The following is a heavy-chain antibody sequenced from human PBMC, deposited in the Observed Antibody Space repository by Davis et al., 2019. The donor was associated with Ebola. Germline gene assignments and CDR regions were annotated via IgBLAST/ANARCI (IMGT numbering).Heavy chain of an antibody. D-gene: IGHD1-26*01. J-gene: IGHJ4*02. CDR2: ILPGDSDT. V-gene: IGHV5-51*01. CDR3: ARQGAPYSAPAN. Sequence: SCKGSGYSFTSYWIGWVRQPPGQGLEWMGAILPGDSDTRYSPSFQGQVTISADKSITTAYLHWNSLKASDTAMYYCARQGAPYSAPANWGQGTLVTVSS. CDR1: GYSFTSYW.